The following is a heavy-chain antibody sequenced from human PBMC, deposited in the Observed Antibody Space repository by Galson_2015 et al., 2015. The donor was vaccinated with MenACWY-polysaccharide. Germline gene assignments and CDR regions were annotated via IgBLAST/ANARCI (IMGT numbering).Heavy chain of an antibody. J-gene: IGHJ4*02. CDR3: VKMGGQELANYYFNK. CDR2: SGSGRT. Sequence: SLRLSCAASGSRFSNSGMHWVRQAPGKGLEWVSGSGSGRTNYADSVKGRFTISRDNSKNTVFLQMNSLRAEDTAVYYCVKMGGQELANYYFNKWGQGTLVTVSS. D-gene: IGHD6-13*01. CDR1: GSRFSNSG. V-gene: IGHV3-NL1*01.